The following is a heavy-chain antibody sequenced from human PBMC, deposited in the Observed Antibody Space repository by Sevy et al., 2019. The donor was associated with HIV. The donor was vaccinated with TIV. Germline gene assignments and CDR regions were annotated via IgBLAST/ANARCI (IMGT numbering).Heavy chain of an antibody. V-gene: IGHV3-7*03. Sequence: GGSLRLSCAASGFTFSSYWMSWVRQAPGKGLEWVANIKQDGSEKYYVDSVKGRFTISRDNAKNSLYLQMNSLRAEDTAVYYCTTPGEALLYYYGMDVWGQGTTVTVSS. D-gene: IGHD2-15*01. CDR3: TTPGEALLYYYGMDV. J-gene: IGHJ6*02. CDR1: GFTFSSYW. CDR2: IKQDGSEK.